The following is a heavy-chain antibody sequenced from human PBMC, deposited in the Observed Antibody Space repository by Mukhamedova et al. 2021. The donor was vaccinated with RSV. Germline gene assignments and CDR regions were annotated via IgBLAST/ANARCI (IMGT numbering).Heavy chain of an antibody. D-gene: IGHD3-10*01. Sequence: APGQGLEWMGWISAYNGNTNYPQKFQDRVTMTTDTSTNTAYMELRSLRSDDTAVYYCVRGLAYYYDSGNYFAYWGQGTLVTVSS. V-gene: IGHV1-18*01. J-gene: IGHJ4*02. CDR3: VRGLAYYYDSGNYFAY. CDR2: ISAYNGNT.